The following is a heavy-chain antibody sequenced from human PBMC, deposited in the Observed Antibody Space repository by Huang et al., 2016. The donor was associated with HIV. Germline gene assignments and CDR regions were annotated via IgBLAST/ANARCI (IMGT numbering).Heavy chain of an antibody. CDR1: GGSMSSYY. J-gene: IGHJ5*02. V-gene: IGHV4-59*01. D-gene: IGHD6-6*01. CDR3: ASASIAARRWFDP. CDR2: IYYSGST. Sequence: QVQLQESGPGLVKPSETLSLTCTVSGGSMSSYYWSWIRQPPGKGLEWIGYIYYSGSTSYNPSLKSRVTIAVDTSKNQVSLRLRSVTAADTAVYYCASASIAARRWFDPWGQGSLVTVSS.